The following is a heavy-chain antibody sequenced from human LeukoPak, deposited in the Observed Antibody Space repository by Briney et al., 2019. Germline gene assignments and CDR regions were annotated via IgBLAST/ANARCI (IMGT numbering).Heavy chain of an antibody. J-gene: IGHJ4*02. Sequence: SETLSLTCTVSGGSISSYYWSWLRQPAGKGLEWIGRIYTSGSTNYNPSLKSRVTMSVDTSKNQFSLKLSSVTAADTAVYYCARAEADMVRGVIIGWYFDYWGQGTLVTVSS. D-gene: IGHD3-10*01. CDR3: ARAEADMVRGVIIGWYFDY. CDR1: GGSISSYY. CDR2: IYTSGST. V-gene: IGHV4-4*07.